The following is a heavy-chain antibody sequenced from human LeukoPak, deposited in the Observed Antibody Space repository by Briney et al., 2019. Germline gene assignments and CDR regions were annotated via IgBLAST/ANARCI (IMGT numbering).Heavy chain of an antibody. Sequence: GGSLRLSCVASGFTFSDHNMNWVRQAPGKGLEWVSYIRSTSSTIYYADSVKGRFTISRDNAKNSLYLQMNCLRDEDTAVYYCARDQYYYDSSGYPTWGQGTLVTVSS. CDR3: ARDQYYYDSSGYPT. CDR2: IRSTSSTI. D-gene: IGHD3-22*01. J-gene: IGHJ4*02. CDR1: GFTFSDHN. V-gene: IGHV3-48*02.